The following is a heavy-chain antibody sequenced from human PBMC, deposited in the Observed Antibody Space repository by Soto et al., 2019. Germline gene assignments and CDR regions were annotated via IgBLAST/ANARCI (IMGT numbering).Heavy chain of an antibody. J-gene: IGHJ4*02. CDR3: ARDMNRYYDILTGTFDY. D-gene: IGHD3-9*01. Sequence: ASVKVSCKASGYTFTSYGISWVRQAPGQGLEWMGWISAYNGNTNYAQKLQGRVTMTTDTSTSTAYMELRSLRSDDTAVYYCARDMNRYYDILTGTFDYWGQGTLVTVSS. CDR1: GYTFTSYG. CDR2: ISAYNGNT. V-gene: IGHV1-18*01.